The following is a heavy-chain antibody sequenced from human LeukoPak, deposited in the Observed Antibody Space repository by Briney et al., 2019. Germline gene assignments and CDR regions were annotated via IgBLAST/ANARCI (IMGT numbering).Heavy chain of an antibody. J-gene: IGHJ4*02. CDR1: GFIFDNCA. Sequence: TGGSLRLSCAAPGFIFDNCAIHWVRQAPGKGLEWVSLISGDGGSTFYADSVRGRFTISRDNTRKSLSLQMSSLRSEDTALYYCAGESETSGWYDYWGQGTLVTVSS. V-gene: IGHV3-43*02. D-gene: IGHD6-19*01. CDR2: ISGDGGST. CDR3: AGESETSGWYDY.